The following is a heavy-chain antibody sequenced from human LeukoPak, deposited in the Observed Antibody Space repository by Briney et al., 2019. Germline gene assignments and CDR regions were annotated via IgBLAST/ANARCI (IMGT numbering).Heavy chain of an antibody. CDR3: ARVRDYGDYVGVFDY. CDR1: GFTFSSYR. J-gene: IGHJ4*02. V-gene: IGHV3-21*03. Sequence: PGGSLRLSCAASGFTFSSYRMNSVRQAPGKGLEWVSSISSSSSYIYYADSVKGRFTISRDNAKNSLYLQMNSLRAEATAVYYCARVRDYGDYVGVFDYWGQGTLVTVSS. D-gene: IGHD4-17*01. CDR2: ISSSSSYI.